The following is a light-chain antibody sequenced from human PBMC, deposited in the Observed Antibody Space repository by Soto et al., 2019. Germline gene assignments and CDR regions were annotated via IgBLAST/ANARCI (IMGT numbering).Light chain of an antibody. Sequence: QSALTQPASVSGSPGQSITISCTGTRSDVGGYNYVSWYQQHPGKAPKLMIYDVSNRPSGVSNRFSGSKSGNTASLTISGLQAEDEADYYCSSYTSSSTLLEFGGGTKLTVL. V-gene: IGLV2-14*01. CDR1: RSDVGGYNY. CDR3: SSYTSSSTLLE. J-gene: IGLJ3*02. CDR2: DVS.